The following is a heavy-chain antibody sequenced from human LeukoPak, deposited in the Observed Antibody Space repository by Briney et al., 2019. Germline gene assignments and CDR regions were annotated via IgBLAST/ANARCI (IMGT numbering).Heavy chain of an antibody. CDR2: ISSSSSYI. CDR3: ARAMDYGDHRYPDY. CDR1: GFTVSSYS. V-gene: IGHV3-21*01. Sequence: PGGSLRLSCAASGFTVSSYSMNWVRQAPGKGLEWVSSISSSSSYIYYADSVKGRFTISRDNAKNSLYLQMNSLRAEDTAVYYCARAMDYGDHRYPDYWGQGTLVTVSS. D-gene: IGHD4-17*01. J-gene: IGHJ4*02.